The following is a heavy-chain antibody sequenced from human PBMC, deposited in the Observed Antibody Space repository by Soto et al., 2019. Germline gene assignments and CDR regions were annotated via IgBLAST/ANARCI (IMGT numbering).Heavy chain of an antibody. CDR2: IYPGDSDT. CDR1: GRSFANYG. CDR3: ARFIKNSGSYTGAFDI. J-gene: IGHJ3*02. Sequence: PVESLNMSCEGSGRSFANYGIAWVRQMPGKGLEWMGIIYPGDSDTRYSPSFQGQVTISADKSISTAYLQWSSLKASDTAMYYCARFIKNSGSYTGAFDIWGQGTMVTV. V-gene: IGHV5-51*03. D-gene: IGHD1-26*01.